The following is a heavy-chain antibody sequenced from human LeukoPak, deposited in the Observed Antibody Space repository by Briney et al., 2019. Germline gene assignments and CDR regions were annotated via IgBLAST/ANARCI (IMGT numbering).Heavy chain of an antibody. CDR3: ASLFDIFTGYPPAEGYYGMDV. Sequence: PRGTLRLSCAASGFTFSGYSMNWVRQAPGKGLEWVSSISSSSSYISYAYSVKVRITISSATAKSSMYLQMHSMRAEDTAVYYCASLFDIFTGYPPAEGYYGMDVWGQGTTVTVSS. V-gene: IGHV3-21*01. CDR2: ISSSSSYI. J-gene: IGHJ6*02. CDR1: GFTFSGYS. D-gene: IGHD3-9*01.